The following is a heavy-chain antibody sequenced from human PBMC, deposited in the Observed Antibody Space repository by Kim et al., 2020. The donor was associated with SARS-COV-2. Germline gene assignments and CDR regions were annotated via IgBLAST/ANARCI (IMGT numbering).Heavy chain of an antibody. CDR1: GYTFTSYA. CDR2: INAGNGNT. V-gene: IGHV1-3*01. Sequence: ASVKVSCKASGYTFTSYAMHWVRQAPGQRLEWMGWINAGNGNTKYSQKFQGRVTITRDTSASTAYMELSSLRSEDTAVYYCARDLRHSSSWYRGNFDYWGQGTLVTVSS. J-gene: IGHJ4*02. CDR3: ARDLRHSSSWYRGNFDY. D-gene: IGHD6-13*01.